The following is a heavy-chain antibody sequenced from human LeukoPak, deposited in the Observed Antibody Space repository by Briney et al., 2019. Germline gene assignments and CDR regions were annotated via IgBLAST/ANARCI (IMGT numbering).Heavy chain of an antibody. CDR2: IYTSGST. CDR3: ARARSSTSWGGNWFDP. V-gene: IGHV4-4*07. D-gene: IGHD2-2*01. J-gene: IGHJ5*02. CDR1: GGSISSYY. Sequence: SETLSLTCTVSGGSISSYYWSWIRQPVGKGLAWIGRIYTSGSTNYNPSLKSRVTISVDKSKNQFSLKLSSVTAADTAVYYCARARSSTSWGGNWFDPWGQGTLVTVSS.